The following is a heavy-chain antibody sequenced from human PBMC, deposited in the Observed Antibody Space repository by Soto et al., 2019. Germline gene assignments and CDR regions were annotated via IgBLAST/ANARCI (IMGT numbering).Heavy chain of an antibody. Sequence: GGSLRLSCAASGFTFSSYGMHWVRQAPGKGLEWVAVIWYDGSNKYYADSVKGRFTISRDNSKNTLYLQMNSLRAEDTAVYYCARDYSSSSFPYYYYGMDVWGQGTTVTVSS. CDR1: GFTFSSYG. CDR2: IWYDGSNK. V-gene: IGHV3-33*01. CDR3: ARDYSSSSFPYYYYGMDV. D-gene: IGHD6-6*01. J-gene: IGHJ6*02.